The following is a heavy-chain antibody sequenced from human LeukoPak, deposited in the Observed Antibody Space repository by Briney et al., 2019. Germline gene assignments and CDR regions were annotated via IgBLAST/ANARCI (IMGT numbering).Heavy chain of an antibody. CDR1: GFTFSSHG. Sequence: PGRPLRLSCAAPGFTFSSHGMHWVRQAPGKGLEWVAVIWYNGSNKYYADSVKGRFTISRDNSKNTLYLQMNSLRAEDTAVYYCARDGPRWGQGTLVTVSS. V-gene: IGHV3-33*01. CDR3: ARDGPR. J-gene: IGHJ4*02. CDR2: IWYNGSNK.